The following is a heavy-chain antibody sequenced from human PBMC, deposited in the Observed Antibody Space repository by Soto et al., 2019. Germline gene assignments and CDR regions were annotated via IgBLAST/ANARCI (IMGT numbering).Heavy chain of an antibody. J-gene: IGHJ4*02. CDR1: GGSISIGDYY. CDR2: IYYSGST. CDR3: ARITYYYGSEETDY. Sequence: SETLSLTCTVSGGSISIGDYYWSWIRQPPGKGLEWIGYIYYSGSTYYNPSLKSRVTISVDTSKNQFSLKLSSVTAADTAVYYCARITYYYGSEETDYWGQGTLVTVSS. D-gene: IGHD3-10*01. V-gene: IGHV4-30-4*01.